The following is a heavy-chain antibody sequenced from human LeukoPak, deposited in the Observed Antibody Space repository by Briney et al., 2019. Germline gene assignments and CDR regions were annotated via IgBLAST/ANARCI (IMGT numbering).Heavy chain of an antibody. CDR1: GYTFTSYA. Sequence: ASVKVSCKASGYTFTSYAMHWVRQAPGQRLEWMGWINAGNGNTKYSQKFQGRVTITRDTSASTAYMELSSLRSEDTAVYYCARWWSGYGDSFDYWGQGTLATVSS. V-gene: IGHV1-3*01. D-gene: IGHD6-25*01. CDR2: INAGNGNT. J-gene: IGHJ4*02. CDR3: ARWWSGYGDSFDY.